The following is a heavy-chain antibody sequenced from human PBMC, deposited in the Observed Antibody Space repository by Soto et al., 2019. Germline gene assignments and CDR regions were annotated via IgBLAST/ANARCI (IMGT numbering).Heavy chain of an antibody. J-gene: IGHJ4*02. CDR3: ARETVAGTTGFDY. D-gene: IGHD6-19*01. CDR2: ISAYNGNT. CDR1: GYTFTSYG. Sequence: QVQLVQSGAEVKKPGASVKVSCKASGYTFTSYGISWERQAPGQGLERMGWISAYNGNTNYAQKLQGRVTMTTDTSTSPADMELRSLGSDDTAVYYGARETVAGTTGFDYWGQGTLVTVSS. V-gene: IGHV1-18*01.